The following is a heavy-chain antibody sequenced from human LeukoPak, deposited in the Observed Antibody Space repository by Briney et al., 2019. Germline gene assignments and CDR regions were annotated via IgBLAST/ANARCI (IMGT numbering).Heavy chain of an antibody. CDR3: ARVPNYYYYMDV. J-gene: IGHJ6*03. V-gene: IGHV1-69*06. Sequence: GASVKVSCKASGYTFTSYGISWVRQAPGQGLEWMGGIIPIFGTANYAQKFQGRVTITADKSTSTAYMELSSLRSEDTAVYYCARVPNYYYYMDVWGKGTTVTVSS. CDR2: IIPIFGTA. CDR1: GYTFTSYG.